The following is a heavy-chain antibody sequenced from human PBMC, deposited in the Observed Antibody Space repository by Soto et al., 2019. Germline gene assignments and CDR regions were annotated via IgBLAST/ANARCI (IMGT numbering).Heavy chain of an antibody. D-gene: IGHD3-22*01. CDR3: ARGVHYDSSGYYYFY. J-gene: IGHJ4*02. CDR2: IIPIFGAA. V-gene: IGHV1-69*01. CDR1: GGTFSNYA. Sequence: QVQLVQSGAEVKKPGSSVKVSCKASGGTFSNYAIDWVRQAPGQGLGWMGGIIPIFGAANYAQTSQGRIKITADESTSTASMELRSLRPGDTAVYYCARGVHYDSSGYYYFYWGQGTLVTVSS.